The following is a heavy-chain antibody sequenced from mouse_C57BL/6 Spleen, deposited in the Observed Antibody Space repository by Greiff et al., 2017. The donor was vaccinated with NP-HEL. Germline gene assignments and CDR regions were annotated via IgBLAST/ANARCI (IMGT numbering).Heavy chain of an antibody. CDR2: IDPSDSYT. Sequence: QVQLQQPGAELVKPGASVKLSCKASGYTFTSYWMQWVKQRPGQGLEWIGEIDPSDSYTNYNQKFKGKATLTVDTSSSTAYMQLSSLTSEDSAVYYCARQVSTGTVWGQGTTLTVSS. CDR1: GYTFTSYW. V-gene: IGHV1-50*01. J-gene: IGHJ2*01. D-gene: IGHD4-1*02. CDR3: ARQVSTGTV.